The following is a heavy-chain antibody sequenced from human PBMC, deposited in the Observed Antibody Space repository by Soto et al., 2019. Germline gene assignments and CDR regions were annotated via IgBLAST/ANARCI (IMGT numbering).Heavy chain of an antibody. Sequence: SETLSLTCAVYGGSFSGYYWTWIRQPPGTGLEWIGEINHSGSTNYNPSLKNRVTISVDTSKNQFSLKLTSVTAADTAVYYCARDKITGLFDYWGQGTLVTV. CDR1: GGSFSGYY. CDR3: ARDKITGLFDY. CDR2: INHSGST. J-gene: IGHJ4*02. V-gene: IGHV4-34*01. D-gene: IGHD2-8*02.